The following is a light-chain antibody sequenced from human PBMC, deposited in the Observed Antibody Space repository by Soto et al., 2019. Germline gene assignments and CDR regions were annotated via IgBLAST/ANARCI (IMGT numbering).Light chain of an antibody. CDR2: DVS. V-gene: IGKV3-11*01. CDR3: QQFVSSPYT. CDR1: QSVSNY. Sequence: EVVLTQSPVTLSLSPGERATLSCRASQSVSNYLAWYQQKPGQAPRLLIYDVSNRATGIPARFSGSGSGTDFTLTISRLEPEDSALYYCQQFVSSPYTFGQGTKLEIK. J-gene: IGKJ2*01.